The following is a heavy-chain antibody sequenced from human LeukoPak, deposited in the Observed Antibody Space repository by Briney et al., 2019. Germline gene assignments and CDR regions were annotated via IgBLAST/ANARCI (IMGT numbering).Heavy chain of an antibody. V-gene: IGHV3-11*04. J-gene: IGHJ4*02. D-gene: IGHD3-3*01. Sequence: GGSLRLSCAASGFTFSDYYMSWIRPAPGKGLEWVSYISSSGSTIYYADSVKGRFTISRDNAKNSLYLQMNSLRAEDTAVYYCARDPTIFGVVTPYDYWGQGTLVTVSS. CDR1: GFTFSDYY. CDR2: ISSSGSTI. CDR3: ARDPTIFGVVTPYDY.